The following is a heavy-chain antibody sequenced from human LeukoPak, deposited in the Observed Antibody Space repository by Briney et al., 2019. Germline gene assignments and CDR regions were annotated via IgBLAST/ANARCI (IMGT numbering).Heavy chain of an antibody. D-gene: IGHD2-2*01. J-gene: IGHJ5*02. V-gene: IGHV1-2*02. Sequence: ASVKVSCKASGYTFTGYYMHWVRQAPGQGLERMGWINPNSGGTNYAQKFQGRVTMTRDTSISTAYMELSRLRSDDTAVYYCARGIVVVPAATHYWFDPWGQGTLVTVSS. CDR1: GYTFTGYY. CDR2: INPNSGGT. CDR3: ARGIVVVPAATHYWFDP.